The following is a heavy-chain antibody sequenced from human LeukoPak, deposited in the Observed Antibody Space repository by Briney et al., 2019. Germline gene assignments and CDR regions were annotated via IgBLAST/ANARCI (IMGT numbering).Heavy chain of an antibody. CDR3: ARGDILTGYYQEINFDY. Sequence: LRLSYAHTGLTSSSYEMSTLRRPTQKGLKSISYISSSGSTIYYPDSPKGRFTISRDNAKNSLYLQKNSLRAEDTAFYYCARGDILTGYYQEINFDYWGQGTLVTVSS. CDR1: GLTSSSYE. J-gene: IGHJ4*02. D-gene: IGHD3-9*01. CDR2: ISSSGSTI. V-gene: IGHV3-48*03.